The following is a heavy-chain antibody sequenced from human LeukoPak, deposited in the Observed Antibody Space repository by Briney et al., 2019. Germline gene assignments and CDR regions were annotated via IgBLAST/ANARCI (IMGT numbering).Heavy chain of an antibody. Sequence: ASVKVSCKASGYTFRDYYLHWVRQAPGQGLEWMGWINPNSAATGSAQNFQGRVTMTRDTSITTAYMELSRLRSDDTAVYYCARRTSTVPDEYAFDIWGQGTMVTVSS. CDR1: GYTFRDYY. V-gene: IGHV1-2*02. J-gene: IGHJ3*02. CDR3: ARRTSTVPDEYAFDI. D-gene: IGHD4-11*01. CDR2: INPNSAAT.